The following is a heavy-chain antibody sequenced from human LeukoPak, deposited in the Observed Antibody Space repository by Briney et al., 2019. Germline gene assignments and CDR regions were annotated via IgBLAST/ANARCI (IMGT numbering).Heavy chain of an antibody. J-gene: IGHJ5*02. D-gene: IGHD1-26*01. CDR2: IIPIFGTA. V-gene: IGHV1-69*13. CDR1: GGTFSSYA. Sequence: GASVKVSCKASGGTFSSYAISWVRQAPGQGLEWMGGIIPIFGTANYAQKFQGRVTITADESTSTAYMELSSLRSEDTAVYYCAREWEDWFDPWGQGTLVTVSS. CDR3: AREWEDWFDP.